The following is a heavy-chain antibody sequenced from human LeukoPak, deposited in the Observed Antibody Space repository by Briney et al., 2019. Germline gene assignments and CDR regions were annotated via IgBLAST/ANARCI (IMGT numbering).Heavy chain of an antibody. CDR3: TRKNGDYVGVDY. D-gene: IGHD4-17*01. J-gene: IGHJ4*02. Sequence: SWFRQPPGKGLEWVGFIRSRAYGGAPEYAASVKGRFSISRDDSKSITHLQMNSLKTEDTAVYYCTRKNGDYVGVDYWGQGTLVTVSS. CDR2: IRSRAYGGAP. V-gene: IGHV3-49*03.